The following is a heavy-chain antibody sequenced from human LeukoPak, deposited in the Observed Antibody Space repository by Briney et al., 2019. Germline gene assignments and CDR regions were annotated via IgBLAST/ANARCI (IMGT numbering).Heavy chain of an antibody. D-gene: IGHD2-15*01. J-gene: IGHJ6*03. V-gene: IGHV3-9*03. Sequence: PGGSLRLSCAASGFTFDDYAMHWVRQAPGKGLEWVSGISWNSGSIGYADSVKGRFTISRDNAKNSLYLQMNSLRAEDMALYYCAKAARGNYYYYMDVWGKGTTVTVSS. CDR2: ISWNSGSI. CDR3: AKAARGNYYYYMDV. CDR1: GFTFDDYA.